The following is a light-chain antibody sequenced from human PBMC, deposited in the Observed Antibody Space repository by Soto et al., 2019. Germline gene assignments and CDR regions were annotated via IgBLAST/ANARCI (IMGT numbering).Light chain of an antibody. J-gene: IGKJ1*01. CDR3: QQSYSSSWT. CDR1: QTISSW. CDR2: AAS. V-gene: IGKV1-39*01. Sequence: MTQSPSTLSGSVGDRVTITCRASQTISSWLAWYQQKPGKAPKFLIYAASSLQSGVPSRFSGSGSGTDFTLTISSLQREDFATYFCQQSYSSSWTFGQGTKVDIK.